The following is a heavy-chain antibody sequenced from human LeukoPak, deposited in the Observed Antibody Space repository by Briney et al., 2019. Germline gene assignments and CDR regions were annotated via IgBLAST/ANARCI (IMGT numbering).Heavy chain of an antibody. Sequence: SETLSLTCTVSGGSISSYYWSWIRQPAGKGLEWIGRIYTSGSTNYNPSLKSRVTMSVDTSKNQFSLKLSSVTAADTAVYYCARDYPFGELSYYYYMDVWGKGTTATVSS. V-gene: IGHV4-4*07. D-gene: IGHD3-10*01. J-gene: IGHJ6*03. CDR2: IYTSGST. CDR3: ARDYPFGELSYYYYMDV. CDR1: GGSISSYY.